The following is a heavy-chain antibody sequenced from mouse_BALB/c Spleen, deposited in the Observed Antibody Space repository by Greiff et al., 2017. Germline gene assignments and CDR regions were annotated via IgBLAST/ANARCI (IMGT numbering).Heavy chain of an antibody. J-gene: IGHJ2*01. D-gene: IGHD1-1*01. CDR3: AREGTGSSPPFDY. CDR1: GFTFSSYA. Sequence: QRVESGGGLVKPGGSLKLSCAASGFTFSSYAMSWVRQSPEKRLEWVAEISSGGSYTYYPDTVTGRFTISRDNAKNTLYLEMSSLRSEDTAMYYCAREGTGSSPPFDYWGQGTTLTVSS. CDR2: ISSGGSYT. V-gene: IGHV5-9-4*01.